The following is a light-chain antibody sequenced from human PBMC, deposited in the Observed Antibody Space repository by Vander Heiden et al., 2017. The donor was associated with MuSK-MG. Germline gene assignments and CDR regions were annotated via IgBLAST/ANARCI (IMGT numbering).Light chain of an antibody. CDR1: QSISSW. CDR2: DVS. CDR3: QQDDNYPEI. J-gene: IGKJ4*01. V-gene: IGKV1-5*01. Sequence: IQMTQSPATLSASVGDRVTITCRASQSISSWLAWYQQKPGKAPKFLIYDVSSFESGVPSRLSRSRSGTEFTLTISSLQAADFATSHCQQDDNYPEIFGGGTRVQMK.